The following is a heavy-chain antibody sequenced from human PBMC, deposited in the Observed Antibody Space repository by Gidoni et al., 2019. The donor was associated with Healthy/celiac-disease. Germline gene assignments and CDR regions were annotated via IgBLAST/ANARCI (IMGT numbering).Heavy chain of an antibody. V-gene: IGHV4-34*01. J-gene: IGHJ3*02. CDR3: AREAVAANAFDI. D-gene: IGHD6-19*01. CDR2: INHSGST. Sequence: QVQLQQWGAGLLKPSETLSLTCAAYGGSFSGYYWNWIRQPPGKGLEWIGEINHSGSTNYIPSLKSRVTISVDTSKNQFSLKLSSVTAADTAVYYCAREAVAANAFDIWGQGTMVTVSS. CDR1: GGSFSGYY.